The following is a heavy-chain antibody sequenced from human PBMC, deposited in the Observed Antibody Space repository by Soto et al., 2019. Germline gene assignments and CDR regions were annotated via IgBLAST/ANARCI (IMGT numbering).Heavy chain of an antibody. V-gene: IGHV5-51*01. D-gene: IGHD3-3*01. CDR3: ASSSTIFGTRLIFSGFDP. J-gene: IGHJ5*02. CDR2: IYPGDSDT. Sequence: GESLKISCKGSGYSFTSYWIGWVRQMPGKGLEWMGIIYPGDSDTRYSPSFQGQVTISADKSISTAYLQWSSLKASDTAMYYCASSSTIFGTRLIFSGFDPWGQGTLVTVSS. CDR1: GYSFTSYW.